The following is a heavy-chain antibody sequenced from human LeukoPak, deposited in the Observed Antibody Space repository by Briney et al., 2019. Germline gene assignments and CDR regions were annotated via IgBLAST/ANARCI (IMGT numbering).Heavy chain of an antibody. CDR2: ISGSGGST. Sequence: GGSLRLSCAASGFTFSNAWMNWVRQAPGKGLEWVSAISGSGGSTYYADSVKGRFTISRDNSKNTLYLQMNSLRAEDTAVYYCAKKHDILTGPFDYWGQGTLVTVSS. D-gene: IGHD3-9*01. V-gene: IGHV3-23*01. J-gene: IGHJ4*02. CDR1: GFTFSNAW. CDR3: AKKHDILTGPFDY.